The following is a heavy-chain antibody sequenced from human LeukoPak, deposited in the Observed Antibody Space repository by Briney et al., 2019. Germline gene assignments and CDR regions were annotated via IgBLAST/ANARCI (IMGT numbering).Heavy chain of an antibody. D-gene: IGHD2-2*01. J-gene: IGHJ4*02. V-gene: IGHV1-46*01. CDR3: ARLGYCGSTTCQ. CDR2: INPSGGST. Sequence: WASVKVSCKASGYTFSDYYMHWVRQAPGQGLEWMGIINPSGGSTNYAQKFQGRVTLTRDTSTSTVYMELSSLRSEDTAVYYCARLGYCGSTTCQWGQGTVVTVSS. CDR1: GYTFSDYY.